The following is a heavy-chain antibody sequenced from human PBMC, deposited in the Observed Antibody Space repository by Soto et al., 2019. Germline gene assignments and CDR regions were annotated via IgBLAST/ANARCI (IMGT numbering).Heavy chain of an antibody. V-gene: IGHV4-4*02. D-gene: IGHD3-16*01. Sequence: QVQLQESGPGLVKPSGTLSLTCAVSGGSISSSHWWTWVRQSPGKGLEYIGEISHSGTSNSNPSPQGRVTLTVDQSKKHFSLTLNSVTGADTAVYYCSRVVLSINRCAFDGRGQRTPVIVSS. CDR2: ISHSGTS. J-gene: IGHJ4*03. CDR1: GGSISSSHW. CDR3: SRVVLSINRCAFDG.